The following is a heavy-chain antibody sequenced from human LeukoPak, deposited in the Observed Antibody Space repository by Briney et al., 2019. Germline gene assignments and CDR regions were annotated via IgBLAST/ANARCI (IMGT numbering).Heavy chain of an antibody. CDR2: INHSGST. Sequence: SETLSLTCAVYGGSFSGYYWSWIRQPPGKGLEWIGEINHSGSTNYNPSLKSRVTISVDTSKNQFSLKLSSVTAADTAAYYCAARLYSSSWYVDYWGQGTLVTVSS. CDR1: GGSFSGYY. V-gene: IGHV4-34*01. D-gene: IGHD6-13*01. CDR3: AARLYSSSWYVDY. J-gene: IGHJ4*02.